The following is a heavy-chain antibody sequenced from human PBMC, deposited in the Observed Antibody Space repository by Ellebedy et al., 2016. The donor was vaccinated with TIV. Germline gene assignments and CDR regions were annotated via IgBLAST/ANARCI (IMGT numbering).Heavy chain of an antibody. CDR2: KSFAQSDE. D-gene: IGHD3-9*01. CDR3: ARVDILRWYYFDS. CDR1: GFSFSTYA. J-gene: IGHJ4*02. Sequence: GESLKISCAASGFSFSTYAMHWVRQIPGKGLEWVAVKSFAQSDEYYADSVKGRFTISRDTSNNTVHLEMNSLRAEDTAIYYCARVDILRWYYFDSWGQGTLVTVSS. V-gene: IGHV3-30*14.